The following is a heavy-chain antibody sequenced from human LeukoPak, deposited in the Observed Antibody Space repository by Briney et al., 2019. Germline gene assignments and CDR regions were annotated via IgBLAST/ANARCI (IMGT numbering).Heavy chain of an antibody. CDR1: GGSLSSYY. Sequence: SETLSLTCTVSGGSLSSYYWSWIRQPAGKGREWIGRIYTSGSTNNNPSLKSRVTMTVDTSKNQFSLKLSSVTAADTAVYYCAREATYSSSYWNYFDYWGQGTLVTVSS. CDR2: IYTSGST. D-gene: IGHD6-6*01. V-gene: IGHV4-4*07. CDR3: AREATYSSSYWNYFDY. J-gene: IGHJ4*02.